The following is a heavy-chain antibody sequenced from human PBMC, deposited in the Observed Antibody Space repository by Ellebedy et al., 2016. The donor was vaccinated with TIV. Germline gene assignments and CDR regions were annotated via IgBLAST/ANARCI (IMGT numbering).Heavy chain of an antibody. Sequence: SVKVSXXASGGTFSNFAISWVRQAPGQGLEWMGGIIPIFGTTNSAQNFQGRVTITADESASTAYMELSSLRSEDTAVHYCATSEIVIVPAASQYYYYAMDVWGQGTTVTVSS. CDR1: GGTFSNFA. J-gene: IGHJ6*02. V-gene: IGHV1-69*13. CDR3: ATSEIVIVPAASQYYYYAMDV. CDR2: IIPIFGTT. D-gene: IGHD2-2*01.